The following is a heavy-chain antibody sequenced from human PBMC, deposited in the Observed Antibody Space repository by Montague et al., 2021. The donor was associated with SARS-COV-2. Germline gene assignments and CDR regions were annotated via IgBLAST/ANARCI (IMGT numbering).Heavy chain of an antibody. CDR2: ISWNSGST. CDR3: AKEVGESPSFDY. D-gene: IGHD2-15*01. CDR1: GFTFDDYA. Sequence: SLRLSCAASGFTFDDYAMHWVRQAPGKGLEWVSGISWNSGSTGYADSVKGRFTISRDNAKNSLYLQMNSLRAEDTALYYCAKEVGESPSFDYGGQGTLVTVSS. V-gene: IGHV3-9*01. J-gene: IGHJ4*02.